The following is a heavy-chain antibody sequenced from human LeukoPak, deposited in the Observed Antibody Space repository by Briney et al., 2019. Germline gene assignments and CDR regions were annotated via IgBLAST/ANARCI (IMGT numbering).Heavy chain of an antibody. CDR3: ARAPTGTGGWNWFDP. V-gene: IGHV4-4*07. CDR1: GGSISSYY. J-gene: IGHJ5*02. Sequence: PSETLSLTCTVSGGSISSYYWSWIRQPAGKGLELIGRIYTSGTTNYNPSLKSRVTMSVDTSNNQFSLKLSSVTAADTAVYYCARAPTGTGGWNWFDPWGQGTLVTVSS. CDR2: IYTSGTT. D-gene: IGHD1-1*01.